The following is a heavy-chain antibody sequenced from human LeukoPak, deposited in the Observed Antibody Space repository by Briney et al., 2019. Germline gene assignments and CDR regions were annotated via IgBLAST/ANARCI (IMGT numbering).Heavy chain of an antibody. J-gene: IGHJ4*02. CDR2: IMPMFGKA. Sequence: SVKVSCKASGYTFTSYDISWVRQAPGQGLEWMGGIMPMFGKANYAQKFQGRVTTTADKATSTAYMELSSLRSEDTAVYYCAGGRTDIVVVPATLRNYYFDYWGQGTLVTVSS. D-gene: IGHD2-2*01. CDR3: AGGRTDIVVVPATLRNYYFDY. CDR1: GYTFTSYD. V-gene: IGHV1-69*06.